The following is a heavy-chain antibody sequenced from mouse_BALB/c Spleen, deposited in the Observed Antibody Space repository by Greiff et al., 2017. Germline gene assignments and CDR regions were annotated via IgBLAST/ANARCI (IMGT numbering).Heavy chain of an antibody. CDR3: ARRRGYDGYAMDY. V-gene: IGHV8-12*01. Sequence: QVQLKESGPGLVAPSQSLSITCTVSGFSLTSYGVHWVRQPPGKGLEWLAHIYWDDDKRYNPSLKSRLTISKDTSRNQVFLKITSVDTADTATYYCARRRGYDGYAMDYWGQGTSVTVSS. J-gene: IGHJ4*01. CDR1: GFSLTSYG. CDR2: IYWDDDK. D-gene: IGHD2-14*01.